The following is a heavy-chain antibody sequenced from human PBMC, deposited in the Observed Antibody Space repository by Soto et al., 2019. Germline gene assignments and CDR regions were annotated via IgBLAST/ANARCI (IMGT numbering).Heavy chain of an antibody. Sequence: EVQLVESGGGLVQPGGSLRLSCAASGFTFSSYSMNWVRQAPGKGLEWISYISSTSTSVIQYADSVKGRFTISRDNAKNSLYLQMNSLRAEDTAVYYCARVPSMAVAEYYFDYWGQGTLVTVSS. J-gene: IGHJ4*02. CDR2: ISSTSTSVI. CDR1: GFTFSSYS. V-gene: IGHV3-48*04. D-gene: IGHD6-19*01. CDR3: ARVPSMAVAEYYFDY.